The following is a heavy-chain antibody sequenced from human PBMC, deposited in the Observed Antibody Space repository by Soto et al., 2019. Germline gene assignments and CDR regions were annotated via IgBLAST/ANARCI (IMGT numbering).Heavy chain of an antibody. V-gene: IGHV3-30*19. CDR1: GFTFRSYV. CDR2: TSYDGSDK. CDR3: ARWGTTGGLAV. J-gene: IGHJ1*01. Sequence: QVQLVESGGGVVQPGTSLRGSCVGSGFTFRSYVIHWVRQAPGKGLEWVALTSYDGSDKYYGDSVRGRFTISRDNSRNTVDLQMDSLRLEDTALYYCARWGTTGGLAVWGQGTLASVSS. D-gene: IGHD3-16*01.